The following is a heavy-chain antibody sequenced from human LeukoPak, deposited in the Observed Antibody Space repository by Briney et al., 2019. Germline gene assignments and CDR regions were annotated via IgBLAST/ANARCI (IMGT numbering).Heavy chain of an antibody. CDR3: AGGWTYDYGVVV. CDR1: GFTFSSYS. J-gene: IGHJ6*02. V-gene: IGHV3-48*02. D-gene: IGHD3-3*01. Sequence: GGPLRLSCAASGFTFSSYSMNWVRQAPGKGLEWISYISSGSGTIYDADSVKGRFTISRDNAKNSLYLQMNSLRDEDTAVYYCAGGWTYDYGVVVWGQGTTVTVSS. CDR2: ISSGSGTI.